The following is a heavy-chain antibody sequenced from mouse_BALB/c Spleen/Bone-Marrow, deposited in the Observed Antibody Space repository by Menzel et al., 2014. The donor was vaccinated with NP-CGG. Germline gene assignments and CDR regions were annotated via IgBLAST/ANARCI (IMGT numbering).Heavy chain of an antibody. D-gene: IGHD1-2*01. Sequence: VQLQQSGPELVRPGASVKMSCKASGYTFTSXWXHWVXQRPXXGXAWIXXIDPSNNETRLNQKFKDKATLNVDKSSNTAYMQLSSLTSEDSAVYYCANYYGFWYFDVWGAGTTVTVSS. CDR1: GYTFTSXW. V-gene: IGHV1-74*01. CDR2: IDPSNNET. CDR3: ANYYGFWYFDV. J-gene: IGHJ1*01.